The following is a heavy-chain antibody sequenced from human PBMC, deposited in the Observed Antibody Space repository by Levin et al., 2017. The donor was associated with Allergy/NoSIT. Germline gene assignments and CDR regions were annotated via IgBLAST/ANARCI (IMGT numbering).Heavy chain of an antibody. CDR1: GFTFSSYA. V-gene: IGHV3-23*01. CDR3: AKDLPSFDFGAFDI. Sequence: GESLKISCAASGFTFSSYAMSWVRQAPGKGLEWVSAISGSGGSTYYADSVKGRFTISRDNSKNTLYLQMNSLRAEDTAVYYCAKDLPSFDFGAFDIWGQGTMVTVSS. CDR2: ISGSGGST. J-gene: IGHJ3*02. D-gene: IGHD3-9*01.